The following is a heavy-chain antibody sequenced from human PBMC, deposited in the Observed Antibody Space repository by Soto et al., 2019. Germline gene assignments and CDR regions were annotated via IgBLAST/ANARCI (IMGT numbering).Heavy chain of an antibody. Sequence: ASVKVSCKASGYTFTGYYMHWVRQAPGQGLEWMGWINPNSGGTNYAQKFQGWVTMTRDTSISTAYVELSRLRCDDTAVYYCARGGYCRGGSCYYYYYGMDVWGKGTTV. CDR1: GYTFTGYY. D-gene: IGHD2-15*01. V-gene: IGHV1-2*04. J-gene: IGHJ6*01. CDR2: INPNSGGT. CDR3: ARGGYCRGGSCYYYYYGMDV.